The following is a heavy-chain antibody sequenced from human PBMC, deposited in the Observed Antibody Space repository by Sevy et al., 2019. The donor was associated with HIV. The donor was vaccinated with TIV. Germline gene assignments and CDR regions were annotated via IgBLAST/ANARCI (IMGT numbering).Heavy chain of an antibody. D-gene: IGHD3-10*01. Sequence: GGSLRLSCAASGFTFSDYYMSWIRQAPGKGLEWVSYISRSGSTIYYADSVKGRFTISRDNAKNSLYLQMNSLRAEDTAVYYCARYGSGSYSYYYGMDVWGQGTTVTVSS. CDR3: ARYGSGSYSYYYGMDV. J-gene: IGHJ6*02. CDR2: ISRSGSTI. V-gene: IGHV3-11*01. CDR1: GFTFSDYY.